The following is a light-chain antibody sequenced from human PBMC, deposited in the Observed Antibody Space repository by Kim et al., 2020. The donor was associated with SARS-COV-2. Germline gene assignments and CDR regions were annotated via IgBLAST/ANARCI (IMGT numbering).Light chain of an antibody. J-gene: IGLJ2*01. CDR3: QVWDSSTGVV. Sequence: AQGQKDRSTGGGNNIGSKNVHGDQEKPGQAPVRVIYRDRNRPSGIPERVSGSNSGNTATLTISRAQAGDEGDYYCQVWDSSTGVVFGGGTQLTVL. CDR2: RDR. V-gene: IGLV3-9*01. CDR1: NIGSKN.